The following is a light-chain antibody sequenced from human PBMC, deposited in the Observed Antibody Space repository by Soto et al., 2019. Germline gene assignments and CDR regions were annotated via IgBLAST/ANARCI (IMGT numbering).Light chain of an antibody. Sequence: QSALTQPASVSGSPGQSITLSCTGTSSDVGSYELVSWYQQHPGKAPKLLIYAVTERPSGVSNRFSGSKSGNTASLTISGLQTEDEAYYYCCSFAGKTTVIFGGGTKLTVL. J-gene: IGLJ2*01. V-gene: IGLV2-23*02. CDR1: SSDVGSYEL. CDR2: AVT. CDR3: CSFAGKTTVI.